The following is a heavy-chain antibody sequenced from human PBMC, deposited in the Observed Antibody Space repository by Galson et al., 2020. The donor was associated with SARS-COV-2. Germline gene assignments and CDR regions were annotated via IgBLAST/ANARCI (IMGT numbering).Heavy chain of an antibody. CDR3: ARRVGSYYGMDV. Sequence: HGESLKISCTGSGYSFTSYWISWVRQMPGKGLEWMGRIDPSDSYTNYTPSFQGHVTISADKSISTAYLQCSSLKASDTAMYYCARRVGSYYGMDVWGQGTTVTVSS. J-gene: IGHJ6*02. D-gene: IGHD1-1*01. CDR1: GYSFTSYW. CDR2: IDPSDSYT. V-gene: IGHV5-10-1*01.